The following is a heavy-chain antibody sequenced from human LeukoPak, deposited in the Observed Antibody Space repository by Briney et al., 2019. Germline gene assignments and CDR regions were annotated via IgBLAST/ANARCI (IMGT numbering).Heavy chain of an antibody. CDR1: GFTFSNYA. Sequence: PGGSLRLSCAASGFTFSNYAMRWVRQDPGKGLAWVSTVSGSGATTYYEDSVKGRFTISRDNSKNTLYLQRSSLRADDPTVYYFARDAGGFQTSPTDSWGEGSLVTVSS. D-gene: IGHD2-21*01. CDR3: ARDAGGFQTSPTDS. CDR2: VSGSGATT. V-gene: IGHV3-23*01. J-gene: IGHJ4*02.